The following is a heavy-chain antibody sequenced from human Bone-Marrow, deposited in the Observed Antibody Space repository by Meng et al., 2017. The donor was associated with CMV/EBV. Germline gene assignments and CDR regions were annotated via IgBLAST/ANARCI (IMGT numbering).Heavy chain of an antibody. V-gene: IGHV4-39*07. CDR2: IYYSGST. Sequence: LRLSCTVSGGSISSSSYYWGWIRQPPGKGLEWIGSIYYSGSTYYNPSLKSRVTISVDTSKNQFSLTLSSVTAADTAVYYCASYHYYYYGMDVWGQGTTVTVSS. J-gene: IGHJ6*02. CDR1: GGSISSSSYY. D-gene: IGHD2-2*01. CDR3: ASYHYYYYGMDV.